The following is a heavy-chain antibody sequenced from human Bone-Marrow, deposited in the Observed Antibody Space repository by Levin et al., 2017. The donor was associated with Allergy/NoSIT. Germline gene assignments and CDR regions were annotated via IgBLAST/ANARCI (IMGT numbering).Heavy chain of an antibody. D-gene: IGHD1-14*01. CDR3: AKVGDITGTTSTYFDS. V-gene: IGHV3-9*01. J-gene: IGHJ4*02. CDR2: VSWDSYNI. CDR1: GFVFDDYA. Sequence: GGSLRLSCAASGFVFDDYAMHWVRLAPGRGLEWVSGVSWDSYNIDYANSVRGRFTISRDNARNSVHLQMNSLRAEDTALYYCAKVGDITGTTSTYFDSWGQGTLVTVSS.